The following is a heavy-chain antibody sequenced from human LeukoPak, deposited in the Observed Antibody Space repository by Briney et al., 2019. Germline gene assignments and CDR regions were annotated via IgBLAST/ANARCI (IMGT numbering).Heavy chain of an antibody. J-gene: IGHJ6*03. Sequence: SVKVSCKASGYTFTGYYMHWVRQAPGQGLEWVGAIIPIFRTAKYAQKFQGRVTITADESTSTAYMDLSSLRSEDTAVYYCAKGPRYNWNHYYMDVWGKGTPVTASS. V-gene: IGHV1-69*13. CDR3: AKGPRYNWNHYYMDV. D-gene: IGHD1-20*01. CDR1: GYTFTGYY. CDR2: IIPIFRTA.